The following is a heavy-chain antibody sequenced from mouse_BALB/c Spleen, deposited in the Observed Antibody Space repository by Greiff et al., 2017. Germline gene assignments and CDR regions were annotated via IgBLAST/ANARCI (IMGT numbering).Heavy chain of an antibody. J-gene: IGHJ4*01. Sequence: VQLQQSGAELVRPGTSVKISCKASGYTFTNYWLGWVKQRPGHGLEWIGDIYPGGGYTNYNEKFKGKATLTADTSSSTAYMQLSSLTSEDSAVYFCARGGLVGYAMDYWGQGTSVTVSS. CDR1: GYTFTNYW. V-gene: IGHV1-63*02. CDR2: IYPGGGYT. CDR3: ARGGLVGYAMDY. D-gene: IGHD2-10*02.